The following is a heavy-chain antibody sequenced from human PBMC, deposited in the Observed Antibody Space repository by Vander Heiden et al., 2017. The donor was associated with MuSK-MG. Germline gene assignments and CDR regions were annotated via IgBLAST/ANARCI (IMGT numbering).Heavy chain of an antibody. J-gene: IGHJ6*02. CDR3: ARPTRYYDSSGYYPLGMDV. CDR2: IDPSDSYT. V-gene: IGHV5-10-1*03. D-gene: IGHD3-22*01. CDR1: GYSFTSYW. Sequence: EVQLVQSGAEAKKPGESLRISCKGSGYSFTSYWIRWVRQMPGKGLEWMGRIDPSDSYTNYSPSFQGHVTISADKSISTAYLQWSSLKASDTAMYYCARPTRYYDSSGYYPLGMDVWGQGTTVTVSS.